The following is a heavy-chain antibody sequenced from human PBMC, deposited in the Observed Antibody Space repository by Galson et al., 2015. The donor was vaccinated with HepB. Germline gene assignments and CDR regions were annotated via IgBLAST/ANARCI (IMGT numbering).Heavy chain of an antibody. Sequence: SLRLSCAASGFTFSSYGMHWVRQAPGKGLEWVAVISYDGSNKYYADSVKGRFTISRDNSKNTLYLQMNSLRAEDTALYYCAKERIVARRAPFDSWGQGTLVTVSS. CDR1: GFTFSSYG. D-gene: IGHD6-6*01. V-gene: IGHV3-30*18. CDR2: ISYDGSNK. CDR3: AKERIVARRAPFDS. J-gene: IGHJ4*02.